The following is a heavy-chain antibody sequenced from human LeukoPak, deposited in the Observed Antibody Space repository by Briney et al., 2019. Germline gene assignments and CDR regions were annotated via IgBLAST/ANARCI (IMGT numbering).Heavy chain of an antibody. CDR2: IYSGGST. Sequence: PGGSLRLSCAASGFTVSSNYMSWVRQAPGKGLEWVSVIYSGGSTYYADSVKGRFTISRDNSKNTLYLQMNSLRAEDTAVYYCARDLIAANDAFDIWGQGTMVTVSS. V-gene: IGHV3-53*01. J-gene: IGHJ3*02. CDR1: GFTVSSNY. D-gene: IGHD5-12*01. CDR3: ARDLIAANDAFDI.